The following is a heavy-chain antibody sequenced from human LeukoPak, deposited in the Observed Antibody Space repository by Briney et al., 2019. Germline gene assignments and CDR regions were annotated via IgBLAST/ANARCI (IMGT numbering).Heavy chain of an antibody. J-gene: IGHJ4*02. CDR1: GFTVTSNY. D-gene: IGHD4-23*01. Sequence: GGSLRLSCAASGFTVTSNYMSWVRQAPGKGLEWVSVIYGGGTTFSADSVKGRFTISRDNSKNTLYLQMNSLRADDTAVYYCARGATYGGGDYWGQGTLVTVSS. V-gene: IGHV3-66*01. CDR3: ARGATYGGGDY. CDR2: IYGGGTT.